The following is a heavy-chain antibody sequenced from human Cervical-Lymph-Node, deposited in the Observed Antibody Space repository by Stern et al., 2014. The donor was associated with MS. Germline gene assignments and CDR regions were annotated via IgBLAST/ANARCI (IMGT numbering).Heavy chain of an antibody. D-gene: IGHD1-26*01. J-gene: IGHJ6*02. Sequence: EVQLLESGGGLVQPGESLRLSCAASGFTFSDHYMDWVRQAPEKGLEWGGRSRNKANSYTTVYAASVTGRFAISRDDSKNSLYLQMNSLKTEDTAVYYCVRGFHSFDVWGQGATVTVSS. V-gene: IGHV3-72*01. CDR2: SRNKANSYTT. CDR3: VRGFHSFDV. CDR1: GFTFSDHY.